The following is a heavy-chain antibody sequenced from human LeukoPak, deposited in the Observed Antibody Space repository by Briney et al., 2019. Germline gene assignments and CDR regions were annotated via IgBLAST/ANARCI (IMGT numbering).Heavy chain of an antibody. CDR2: INPNSGGT. J-gene: IGHJ4*02. CDR1: GYTFTGYY. V-gene: IGHV1-2*02. CDR3: ARELECLAQHPDY. D-gene: IGHD3-3*01. Sequence: ASVKVSCKASGYTFTGYYMHWVRQAPGQGLEWMGWINPNSGGTNYAQKFQGRVTMTRDTSISTAYMELSRLRSDDTAVYYCARELECLAQHPDYWGQGTLVTVSS.